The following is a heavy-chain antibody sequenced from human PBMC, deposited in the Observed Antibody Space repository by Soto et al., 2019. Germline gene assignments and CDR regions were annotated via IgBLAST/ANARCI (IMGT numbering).Heavy chain of an antibody. J-gene: IGHJ6*02. Sequence: QITLKESGPTLVKPTQTLTLTCTFSGLSLSTTGVGVGWIRQPPGKALEWLALIYWDDDKRYSPSLKSRITITKDTSKNQVVLTMTNMHPVDTATYYCVQSRCGGDCLQSYSSHSYYGLDVWGQGTTVTVSS. CDR1: GLSLSTTGVG. CDR3: VQSRCGGDCLQSYSSHSYYGLDV. CDR2: IYWDDDK. V-gene: IGHV2-5*02. D-gene: IGHD2-21*02.